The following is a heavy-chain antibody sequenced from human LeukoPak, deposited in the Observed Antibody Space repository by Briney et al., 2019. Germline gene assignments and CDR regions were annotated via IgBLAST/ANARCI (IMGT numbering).Heavy chain of an antibody. Sequence: SQTLSLTCSVSGASISRGSSYWSWIRQPAGKGLEWIGRIYTSGDTNYNPSLESRVTISVDTSQNQLSLRLTSGTVADTAIYYCARESCNGASCFRAEGFYYFYMDVWGKGTMVTVSS. CDR3: ARESCNGASCFRAEGFYYFYMDV. V-gene: IGHV4-61*02. CDR1: GASISRGSSY. D-gene: IGHD2-15*01. J-gene: IGHJ6*03. CDR2: IYTSGDT.